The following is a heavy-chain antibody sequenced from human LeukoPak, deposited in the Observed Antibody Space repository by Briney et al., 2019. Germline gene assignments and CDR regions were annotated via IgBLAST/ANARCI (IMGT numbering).Heavy chain of an antibody. Sequence: ASVKVSCKASGYTLTSYDINWVRQATGQGLEWMGWMNPNSGNTGYAQKFQGRVTMTRNTSISTAYMELSSLRSEDTAVYYCARVPMRYSSHFDYWGQGTLVTVSS. CDR1: GYTLTSYD. D-gene: IGHD6-19*01. J-gene: IGHJ4*02. CDR2: MNPNSGNT. CDR3: ARVPMRYSSHFDY. V-gene: IGHV1-8*01.